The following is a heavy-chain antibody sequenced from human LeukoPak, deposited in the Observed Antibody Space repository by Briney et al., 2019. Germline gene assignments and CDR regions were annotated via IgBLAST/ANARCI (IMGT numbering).Heavy chain of an antibody. D-gene: IGHD6-19*01. V-gene: IGHV3-48*03. J-gene: IGHJ4*02. Sequence: AGGSLRLSCAASGFTFSSYEMNWVRQAPGKGLEWVSYISSSGSTIYYADSVKGRFTISRDNAKNSLYLQMNSLRAEDTAVYYCARDSRSSGWLGRFDYWGQGTLVTVSS. CDR2: ISSSGSTI. CDR3: ARDSRSSGWLGRFDY. CDR1: GFTFSSYE.